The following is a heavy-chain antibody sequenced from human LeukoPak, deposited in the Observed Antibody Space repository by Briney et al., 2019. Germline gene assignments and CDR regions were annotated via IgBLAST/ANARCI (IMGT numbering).Heavy chain of an antibody. Sequence: ASVKVSCTASGYTFTSYGISWVRQAPGQGLEWMGWISAYNGNTNYAQKLQGRVTMTTDTSTSTAYMELRSLRSDDTAGYYCARSGDFWSGYYPNWFDLWGQGTLVTVSS. V-gene: IGHV1-18*01. D-gene: IGHD3-3*01. J-gene: IGHJ5*02. CDR2: ISAYNGNT. CDR1: GYTFTSYG. CDR3: ARSGDFWSGYYPNWFDL.